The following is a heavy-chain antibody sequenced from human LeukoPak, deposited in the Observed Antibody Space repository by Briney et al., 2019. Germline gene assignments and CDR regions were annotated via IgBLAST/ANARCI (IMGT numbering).Heavy chain of an antibody. Sequence: PSETLSLTCAVYGGSSSGYYWSWIRQPPGKGLEWIGEINHSGSTNYNPSLKSRVTISVDTSKNQFSLKLSSVTAADTAVYYCARARGKLSLWGQGTLVTVSS. D-gene: IGHD6-6*01. CDR1: GGSSSGYY. V-gene: IGHV4-34*01. J-gene: IGHJ4*02. CDR2: INHSGST. CDR3: ARARGKLSL.